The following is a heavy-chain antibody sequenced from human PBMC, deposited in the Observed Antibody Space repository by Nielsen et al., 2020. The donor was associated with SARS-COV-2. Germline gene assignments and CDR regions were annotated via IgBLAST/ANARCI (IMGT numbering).Heavy chain of an antibody. CDR1: GGSISSSS. D-gene: IGHD1-26*01. CDR2: ISYDGSNK. V-gene: IGHV3-30*03. CDR3: ARPNSGSYYYGMDV. Sequence: LSLTCTVSGGSISSSSYYWGWIRQPPGKGLEWVAVISYDGSNKYYADSVKGRFTISRDNSKNTLYLQMNSLRAEDTAVYYCARPNSGSYYYGMDVWGQGTTVTVSS. J-gene: IGHJ6*02.